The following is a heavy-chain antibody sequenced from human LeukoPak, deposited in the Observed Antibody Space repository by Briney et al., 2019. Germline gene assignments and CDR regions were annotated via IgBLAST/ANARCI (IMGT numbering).Heavy chain of an antibody. Sequence: KASETLSLTCTVSGGSISTYYWSWIRNPPGKGLGWIGYIYYNGATDYNPSLKSRVTISVDTSKNEFSLKLSSVTAADTALYYCARRTVTNGWFRIDYWGQGSLVIVSS. J-gene: IGHJ4*02. CDR1: GGSISTYY. CDR3: ARRTVTNGWFRIDY. D-gene: IGHD6-19*01. V-gene: IGHV4-59*08. CDR2: IYYNGAT.